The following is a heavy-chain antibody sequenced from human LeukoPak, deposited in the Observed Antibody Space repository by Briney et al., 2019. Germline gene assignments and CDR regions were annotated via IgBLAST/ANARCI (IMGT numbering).Heavy chain of an antibody. CDR3: TRVGYIDEGIDY. J-gene: IGHJ4*02. CDR2: IKQDGSKK. Sequence: TGGSLRLSCAASGFTFSNFWMNWVRQAPGKGLEWVANIKQDGSKKSYVDSVKGRFTISRDNAKNSLYLQMNSLRAEDTAIYYCTRVGYIDEGIDYWGQGTLVTVSS. V-gene: IGHV3-7*04. CDR1: GFTFSNFW. D-gene: IGHD5-24*01.